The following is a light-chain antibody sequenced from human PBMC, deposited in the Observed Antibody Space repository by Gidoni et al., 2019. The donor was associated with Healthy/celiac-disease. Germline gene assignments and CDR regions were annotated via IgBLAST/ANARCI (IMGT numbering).Light chain of an antibody. CDR3: QQSYSTLWT. J-gene: IGKJ1*01. CDR2: AAS. V-gene: IGKV1-39*01. CDR1: KSISSY. Sequence: DIQMTQSPSSLSASVGDRVTITCRASKSISSYLNWYQQKPGKAPKLLIYAASSLQSGVPSRFSGGGSGTDFTLTISSLQPEDFATYYCQQSYSTLWTFGQGTKVEIK.